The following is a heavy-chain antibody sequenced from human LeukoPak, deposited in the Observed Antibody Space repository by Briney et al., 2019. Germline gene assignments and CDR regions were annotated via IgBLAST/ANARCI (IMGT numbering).Heavy chain of an antibody. CDR2: ISYDGSNK. CDR3: AKGEMATGYFDY. V-gene: IGHV3-30*18. J-gene: IGHJ4*02. Sequence: GRSLRLSCAASGLTFSIYGMHWVRQAPGKGLEWVAVISYDGSNKYFADSVKGRFTISRDNSKSTVNLQMNSLRAEDTAVYYCAKGEMATGYFDYWGRGILVTVSS. CDR1: GLTFSIYG. D-gene: IGHD5-24*01.